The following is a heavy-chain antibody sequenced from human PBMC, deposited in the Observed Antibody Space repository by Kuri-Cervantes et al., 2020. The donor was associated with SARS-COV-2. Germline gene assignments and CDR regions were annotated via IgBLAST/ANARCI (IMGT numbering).Heavy chain of an antibody. V-gene: IGHV1-2*04. CDR3: AGSYPFSGLVVISQGGAFDI. CDR2: INPNSGGT. D-gene: IGHD3-22*01. CDR1: GYTFTGYY. Sequence: ASVKVSCKASGYTFTGYYMHWVRQAPGQGLEWMGWINPNSGGTNYAQKFQGWVTMTRDTTISTVYMELSRLRSDDTAVYYCAGSYPFSGLVVISQGGAFDIWGQGTMVTVSS. J-gene: IGHJ3*02.